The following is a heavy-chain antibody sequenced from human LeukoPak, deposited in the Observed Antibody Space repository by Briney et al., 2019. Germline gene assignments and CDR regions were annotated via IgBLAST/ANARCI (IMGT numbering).Heavy chain of an antibody. D-gene: IGHD6-19*01. J-gene: IGHJ4*02. CDR3: ARRSVAGSLDY. CDR1: GFTFSTYW. Sequence: GGSLRLSCAASGFTFSTYWMSWVRQAPGKGLEWVANTKEDRGEKYYVDSVKGRFTISRDNAENSLYLQMNSLRAEDTAVYYCARRSVAGSLDYWGQGTLVTVSS. CDR2: TKEDRGEK. V-gene: IGHV3-7*01.